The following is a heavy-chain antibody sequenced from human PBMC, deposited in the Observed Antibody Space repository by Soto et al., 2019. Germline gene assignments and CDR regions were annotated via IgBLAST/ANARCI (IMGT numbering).Heavy chain of an antibody. J-gene: IGHJ4*02. CDR1: GGTFSSYS. D-gene: IGHD1-26*01. CDR3: ARPLRRVIGRYYYY. V-gene: IGHV1-69*06. CDR2: IIPIFGTA. Sequence: SVNVFFKASGGTFSSYSISWVRQAPGQWLEWMGGIIPIFGTANYAQKFQGRVTITADKSTSTAYMELSSLRSEDTAVDYCARPLRRVIGRYYYYWGQGTLDTDSS.